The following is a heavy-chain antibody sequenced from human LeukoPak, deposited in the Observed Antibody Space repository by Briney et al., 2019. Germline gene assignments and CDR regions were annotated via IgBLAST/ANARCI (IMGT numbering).Heavy chain of an antibody. CDR2: ISSSSSTI. CDR3: ARQQWLDGAYYFDY. CDR1: GFTFSSYS. D-gene: IGHD6-19*01. Sequence: GGSLRLSCAASGFTFSSYSMNRVRQAPGKGLEWVSYISSSSSTIYYADSVKGRFTISRDNAKNSLYLQMNSLRAEDTGVYYCARQQWLDGAYYFDYWGEGTLVTVSS. V-gene: IGHV3-48*01. J-gene: IGHJ4*02.